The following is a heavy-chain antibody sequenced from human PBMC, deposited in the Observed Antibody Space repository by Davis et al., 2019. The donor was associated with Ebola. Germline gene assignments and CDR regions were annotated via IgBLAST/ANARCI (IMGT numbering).Heavy chain of an antibody. CDR2: ISSSSSYI. Sequence: GESLKISCAASGFTFSGYSMNWVRQAPGKGLEWVSSISSSSSYIYYADSVKGRFTISRDNAKNSLYLQMNSLRAEDTAVYYCARDLVPQDVWGQGTTVTVSS. V-gene: IGHV3-21*01. D-gene: IGHD2-8*02. J-gene: IGHJ6*02. CDR3: ARDLVPQDV. CDR1: GFTFSGYS.